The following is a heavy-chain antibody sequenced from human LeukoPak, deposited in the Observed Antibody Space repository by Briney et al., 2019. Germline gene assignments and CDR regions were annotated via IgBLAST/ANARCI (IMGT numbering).Heavy chain of an antibody. CDR2: ISGSGGGT. CDR1: GFTFSNYA. CDR3: AKVQAASSGWYFDY. D-gene: IGHD6-19*01. J-gene: IGHJ4*02. Sequence: GGSLRLSCAASGFTFSNYAITWVRQAPGKGLEWVSAISGSGGGTKYADSVKGRFTISRDNSKTTLYLQTNSLRAEDTAVYYCAKVQAASSGWYFDYWGQGTLVTVSS. V-gene: IGHV3-23*01.